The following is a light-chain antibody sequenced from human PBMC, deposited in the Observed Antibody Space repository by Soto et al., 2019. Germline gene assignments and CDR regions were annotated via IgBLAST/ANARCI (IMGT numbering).Light chain of an antibody. J-gene: IGKJ1*01. CDR1: QSVSSSY. CDR2: GAS. Sequence: EIVLTQSPGPLSLSPVDRATLSCTASQSVSSSYLAWYQQKPGQAPRLLIYGASSRATGIPDRFSGSGSGTDFTLTISRLEPEDFAVYYCQQYGSSPWTFGQGTKVDIK. V-gene: IGKV3-20*01. CDR3: QQYGSSPWT.